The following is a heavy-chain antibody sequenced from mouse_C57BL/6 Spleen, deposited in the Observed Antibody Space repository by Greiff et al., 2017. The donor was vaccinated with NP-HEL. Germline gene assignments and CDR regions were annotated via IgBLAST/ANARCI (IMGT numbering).Heavy chain of an antibody. CDR3: ARTAVARYWYFDV. CDR2: IHPNSGST. D-gene: IGHD1-1*01. Sequence: QVQLQQPGAELVKPGASVKLSCKASGYTFTSYWMHWVKQRPGQGLEWIGMIHPNSGSTNYNEKFKSKATLTVDKSSSTAYMQLSSLTSEDSAVYYCARTAVARYWYFDVWGTGTTVTVSS. CDR1: GYTFTSYW. V-gene: IGHV1-64*01. J-gene: IGHJ1*03.